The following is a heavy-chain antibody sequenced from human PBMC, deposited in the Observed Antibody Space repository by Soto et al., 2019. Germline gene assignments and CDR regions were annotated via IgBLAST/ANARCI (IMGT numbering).Heavy chain of an antibody. V-gene: IGHV4-59*01. Sequence: PSETLSLTCTVSGGSINTYFWNWIRQPPGKGLEWRGYIYYSGSTNNNPSLQSRLTISVDTSKNQLSLKLSSVTAADTAIYYCARETSRGSWYFDDWGQGTLVTVSS. J-gene: IGHJ4*02. CDR1: GGSINTYF. CDR3: ARETSRGSWYFDD. CDR2: IYYSGST. D-gene: IGHD1-1*01.